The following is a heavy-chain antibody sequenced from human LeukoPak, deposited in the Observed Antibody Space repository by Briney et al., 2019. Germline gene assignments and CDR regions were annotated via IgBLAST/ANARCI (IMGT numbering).Heavy chain of an antibody. J-gene: IGHJ4*02. V-gene: IGHV3-33*03. CDR2: IWYDGSSK. CDR1: GFTFSTYG. Sequence: QPGRSLRLSCVASGFTFSTYGMHWVRQAPGKRLEWVAIIWYDGSSKYYADSVKGRFTISRDNSKNTLYLQLNSLRVEDTAMYYCARSGDGDYKALDYWGQGTPVTVSS. D-gene: IGHD4-17*01. CDR3: ARSGDGDYKALDY.